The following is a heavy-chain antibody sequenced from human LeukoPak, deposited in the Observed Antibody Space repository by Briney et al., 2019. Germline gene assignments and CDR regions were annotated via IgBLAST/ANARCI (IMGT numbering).Heavy chain of an antibody. Sequence: GGSLRLSCAASGFTFSSYAMSWVRQAPGKGLELVSAISGSGGSTYYADSVKGRFTISRDNSKNTLYLQMNSLRAEDTAVYYCARVFYDSIIGYFDYWGQGTLVTVSS. CDR1: GFTFSSYA. D-gene: IGHD3-22*01. J-gene: IGHJ4*02. V-gene: IGHV3-23*01. CDR2: ISGSGGST. CDR3: ARVFYDSIIGYFDY.